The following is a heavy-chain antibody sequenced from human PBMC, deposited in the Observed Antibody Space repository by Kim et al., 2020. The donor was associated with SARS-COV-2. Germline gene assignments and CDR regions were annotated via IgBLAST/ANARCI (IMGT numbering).Heavy chain of an antibody. CDR3: ARDLVEIFGVVIPRYGMDV. D-gene: IGHD3-3*01. J-gene: IGHJ6*02. Sequence: GGSLRLSCAASGFTFSDYYMSWIRQAPGKGLEWVSYISSSSYTNYADSVKGRFTISRDNAKNSLYLQMNSLRAEDTAVYYCARDLVEIFGVVIPRYGMDVWGQGTTVTVSS. CDR2: ISSSSYT. CDR1: GFTFSDYY. V-gene: IGHV3-11*05.